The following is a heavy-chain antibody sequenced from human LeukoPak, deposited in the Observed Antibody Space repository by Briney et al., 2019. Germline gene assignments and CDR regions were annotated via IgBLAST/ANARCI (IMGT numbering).Heavy chain of an antibody. V-gene: IGHV4-34*01. J-gene: IGHJ4*01. CDR2: INHSGST. D-gene: IGHD6-13*01. CDR1: GGSFSGYY. CDR3: ARGPAAAAPFDY. Sequence: SETLSLTCAVYGGSFSGYYWSWIRQPPGKGLEWIGEINHSGSTNYNPSLKSRVTISVDTSKNQFSLKLSSVTAADTAVYYCARGPAAAAPFDYWGHGTLVTVSS.